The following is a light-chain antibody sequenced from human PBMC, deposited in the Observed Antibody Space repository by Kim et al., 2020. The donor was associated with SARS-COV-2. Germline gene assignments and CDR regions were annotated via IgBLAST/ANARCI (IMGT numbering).Light chain of an antibody. CDR3: VGWDGRLNAYV. CDR2: NDN. V-gene: IGLV1-47*01. CDR1: SSNIENDN. Sequence: QSVLTQPPSASGSPGQRVTISCSGSSSNIENDNVYWYQQFPGTAPKLLIFNDNQRPSGVPDRFSGSKSGTSASLAISGLRSEDEADYYCVGWDGRLNAYVFGAGTKVTVL. J-gene: IGLJ1*01.